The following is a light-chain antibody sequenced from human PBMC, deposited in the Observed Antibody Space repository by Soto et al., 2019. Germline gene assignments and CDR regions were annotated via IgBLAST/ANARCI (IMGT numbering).Light chain of an antibody. CDR2: SDN. J-gene: IGLJ2*01. CDR1: SSNMGSNT. V-gene: IGLV1-44*01. CDR3: AAWDGSLNHIL. Sequence: QSVLTQPPSASGTTGQRVTISCSGSSSNMGSNTVNWYQQLPRTAPKLLIYSDNQRPSGVPDRFSGSKSGTSASLAITGLQSDDEADYYCAAWDGSLNHILFGGVTKLTV.